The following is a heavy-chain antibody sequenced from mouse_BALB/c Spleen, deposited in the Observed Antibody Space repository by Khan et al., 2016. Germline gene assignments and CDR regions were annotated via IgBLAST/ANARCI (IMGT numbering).Heavy chain of an antibody. CDR1: GYSFTGYY. J-gene: IGHJ2*01. CDR2: ISCYNGAT. D-gene: IGHD1-1*01. V-gene: IGHV1S34*01. Sequence: LVKTGASVKISCKASGYSFTGYYMHWVKQSHGKSLEWIGYISCYNGATSYNQKFKGKATFNVDTSSSTAYMQFNSLTSEDSAVYYCTRYASSFPHSFDYWAQGTTLTVSS. CDR3: TRYASSFPHSFDY.